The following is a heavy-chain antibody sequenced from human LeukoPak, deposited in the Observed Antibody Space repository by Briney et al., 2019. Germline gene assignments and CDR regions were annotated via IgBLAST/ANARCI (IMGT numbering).Heavy chain of an antibody. CDR3: ARADYDYGESLDY. V-gene: IGHV3-74*01. J-gene: IGHJ4*02. D-gene: IGHD4-17*01. Sequence: GGSLRLSCAASGFTFSSYWMHWVRQAPGKGLVWVPRINSDGSSTSYADSVKGRFTISRDNAKNTLYLQMNSLRAEDTAVYYCARADYDYGESLDYWGQGTLVTVSS. CDR2: INSDGSST. CDR1: GFTFSSYW.